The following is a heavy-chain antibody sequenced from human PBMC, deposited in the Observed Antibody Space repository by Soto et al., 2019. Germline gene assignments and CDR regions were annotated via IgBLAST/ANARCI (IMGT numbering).Heavy chain of an antibody. CDR3: AKLLLWYRDFVDY. CDR2: ITGSGDTI. J-gene: IGHJ4*02. V-gene: IGHV3-23*01. Sequence: PGGSLRLSCAASGFPFSSYAMSLVRQSPGKGLEWVSVITGSGDTIYYADSVKGRFTISRDNSKNTLYLQMNSLRPEDAAVYYCAKLLLWYRDFVDYWGQGALVTVSS. CDR1: GFPFSSYA. D-gene: IGHD3-10*01.